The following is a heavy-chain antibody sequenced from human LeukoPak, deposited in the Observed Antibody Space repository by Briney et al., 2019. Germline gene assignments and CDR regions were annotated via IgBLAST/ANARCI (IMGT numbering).Heavy chain of an antibody. CDR1: GFTFSSYS. Sequence: PGGSLRLSCAASGFTFSSYSMNWVRQAPGKGLEGVSSISSSSSYIFYADSVKGRFTISRANAKNSLFLQMNSLRAEDTAVYYCARDGGISLVRGVILNGDYYYYYMDVWGKGTTVTVSS. CDR2: ISSSSSYI. CDR3: ARDGGISLVRGVILNGDYYYYYMDV. D-gene: IGHD3-10*01. V-gene: IGHV3-21*01. J-gene: IGHJ6*03.